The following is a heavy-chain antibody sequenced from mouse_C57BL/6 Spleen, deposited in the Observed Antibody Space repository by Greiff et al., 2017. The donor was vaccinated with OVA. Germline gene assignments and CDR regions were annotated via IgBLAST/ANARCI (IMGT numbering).Heavy chain of an antibody. D-gene: IGHD2-4*01. Sequence: EVKLMESGPGLVKPSQSLSLTCSVTGYSITSGYYWNWIRQFPGNKLEWMGYISYDGSNNYNPSLKNRISITRDTSKNQFFLKLNSVTTEDTATYYCASYDYDAFFDYWGQGTTLTVSS. J-gene: IGHJ2*01. CDR3: ASYDYDAFFDY. V-gene: IGHV3-6*01. CDR2: ISYDGSN. CDR1: GYSITSGYY.